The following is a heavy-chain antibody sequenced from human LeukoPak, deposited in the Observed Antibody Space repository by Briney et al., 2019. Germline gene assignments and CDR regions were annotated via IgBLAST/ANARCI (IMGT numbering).Heavy chain of an antibody. V-gene: IGHV5-51*01. CDR1: GYSFTTYW. D-gene: IGHD2-2*01. CDR3: ARRQGCSSTSCPPDY. Sequence: GESLKISCKGSGYSFTTYWIGWVRQIPGKGLEWMWIIYPGDSDIRYSPSFQGQVTMSVDTSISTAYLQWTSLKASDTASYYCARRQGCSSTSCPPDYWGQGTLVTVSS. CDR2: IYPGDSDI. J-gene: IGHJ4*02.